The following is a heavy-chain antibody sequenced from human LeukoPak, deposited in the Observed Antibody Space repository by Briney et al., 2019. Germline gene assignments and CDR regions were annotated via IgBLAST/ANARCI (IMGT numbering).Heavy chain of an antibody. D-gene: IGHD1-26*01. CDR2: IKQDGSEK. CDR1: GFTFSTYW. Sequence: PGGSLRLSCAASGFTFSTYWMSWVRQAPGKGLEWVANIKQDGSEKKYVDSVKGRFTISRDNAQNSLYLYMNSLRADDTAVYYCARDHIVGATNFDYWGQGTLVTVSS. V-gene: IGHV3-7*04. CDR3: ARDHIVGATNFDY. J-gene: IGHJ4*02.